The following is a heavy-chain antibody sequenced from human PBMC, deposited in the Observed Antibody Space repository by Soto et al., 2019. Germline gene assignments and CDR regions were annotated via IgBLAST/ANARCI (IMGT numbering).Heavy chain of an antibody. CDR3: ARDRGSYALDY. CDR1: GYTFTSYG. CDR2: ISANNGNT. D-gene: IGHD1-26*01. V-gene: IGHV1-18*01. Sequence: QVQLVHSGAEVKKPGASVKVSCKASGYTFTSYGISWVRQAPGQGLEWMGWISANNGNTNDAQKVQGRVTMTTDTATSPAYMELRSMRSDDTAVYYCARDRGSYALDYWGQGTLVTVSS. J-gene: IGHJ4*02.